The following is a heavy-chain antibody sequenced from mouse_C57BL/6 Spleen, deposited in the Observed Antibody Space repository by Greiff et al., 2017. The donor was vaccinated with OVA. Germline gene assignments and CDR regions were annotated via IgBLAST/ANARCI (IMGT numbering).Heavy chain of an antibody. D-gene: IGHD1-1*01. J-gene: IGHJ1*03. Sequence: VQLQQPGAELVKPGASVKLSCKASGYTFTSYWMHWVKQRPGQGLEWIGMIHPSDSDTNYNQKFKGKATLTVDKSSSTAYMQLSSLTSEDSAVYYCAIHYGYWYFDVWGTGTTVTVSS. CDR1: GYTFTSYW. CDR2: IHPSDSDT. V-gene: IGHV1-74*01. CDR3: AIHYGYWYFDV.